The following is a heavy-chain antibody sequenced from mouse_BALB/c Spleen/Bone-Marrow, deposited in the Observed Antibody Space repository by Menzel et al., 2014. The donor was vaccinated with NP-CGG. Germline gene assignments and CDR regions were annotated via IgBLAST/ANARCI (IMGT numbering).Heavy chain of an antibody. CDR2: SRNKAEYYTT. D-gene: IGHD2-10*02. V-gene: IGHV7-1*02. CDR1: GFTFSDFY. CDR3: ARDVGYGNYFVY. Sequence: EVMLVESGGGLVQPGDSLRLSCATSGFTFSDFYMEWVRQPPGKRLEWIAASRNKAEYYTTEYSASVKGRFIVSRDTSQSVLYLQMNALRAEDTAIYYCARDVGYGNYFVYWGQGTLVTVSA. J-gene: IGHJ3*01.